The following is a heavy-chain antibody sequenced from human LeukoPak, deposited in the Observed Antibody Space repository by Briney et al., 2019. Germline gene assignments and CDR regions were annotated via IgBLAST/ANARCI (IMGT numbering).Heavy chain of an antibody. D-gene: IGHD3-22*01. Sequence: ASVNVSCRASGYAFTTYGFSWVRQAPGQGLEWMGWISSSNGNTNYAPDFLGRLTMTTDTSTTTAYMELRSLRSDDTAVYYCVRDEYYEVAYWGQGTLVTVSP. CDR3: VRDEYYEVAY. V-gene: IGHV1-18*01. CDR2: ISSSNGNT. J-gene: IGHJ4*02. CDR1: GYAFTTYG.